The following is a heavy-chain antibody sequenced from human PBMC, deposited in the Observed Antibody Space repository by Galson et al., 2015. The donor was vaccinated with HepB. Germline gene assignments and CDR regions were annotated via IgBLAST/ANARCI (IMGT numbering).Heavy chain of an antibody. Sequence: SVKVSCKASGGTFTTSAITWVRQAPGQGLEWMGRIVPIFGTADYAQSFQGRVTITADDSTRTAYMQLSGLRSEDTAVYYCARDLTPTGGPHYFDYWGQGALVIVSS. CDR3: ARDLTPTGGPHYFDY. V-gene: IGHV1-69*13. J-gene: IGHJ4*02. CDR2: IVPIFGTA. D-gene: IGHD1-14*01. CDR1: GGTFTTSA.